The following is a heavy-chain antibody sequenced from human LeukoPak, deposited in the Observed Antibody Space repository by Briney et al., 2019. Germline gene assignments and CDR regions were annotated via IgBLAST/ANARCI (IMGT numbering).Heavy chain of an antibody. CDR1: GFTFSSFS. CDR2: ISSSGSYI. Sequence: GGSLRLSCAASGFTFSSFSMNWVREAPGKGLEWVSAISSSGSYIYYVDSVKGRFTISRDNANNSLYLQMNSLRAEDTGVYYWARESGSGGFDYWAQGTLVTVSS. D-gene: IGHD3-10*01. V-gene: IGHV3-21*01. CDR3: ARESGSGGFDY. J-gene: IGHJ4*02.